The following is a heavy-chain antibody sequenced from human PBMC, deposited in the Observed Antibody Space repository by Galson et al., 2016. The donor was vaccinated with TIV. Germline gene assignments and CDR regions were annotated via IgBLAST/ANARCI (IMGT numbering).Heavy chain of an antibody. CDR2: IHSGGNT. J-gene: IGHJ6*02. CDR3: ARAPGWVTAASIPYYNYGMDV. D-gene: IGHD6-13*01. CDR1: GFTVSTNY. Sequence: SLRLSCAASGFTVSTNYMTWVRQAPGKGLEWVSAIHSGGNTYYADSVKSRFTVSRQNSKNTGYLQMNSLIPEDTAVYYCARAPGWVTAASIPYYNYGMDVWGQGTTVTVSS. V-gene: IGHV3-53*04.